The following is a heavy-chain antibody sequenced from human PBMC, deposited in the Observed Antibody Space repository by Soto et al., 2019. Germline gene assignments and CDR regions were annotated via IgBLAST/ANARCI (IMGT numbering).Heavy chain of an antibody. CDR1: GFTFSTYG. J-gene: IGHJ6*02. CDR3: ARAFLGARPFFYCYGMEV. V-gene: IGHV3-33*01. Sequence: QVQLVASGGGVVQPGSSLRLSCAASGFTFSTYGMHWVRQAPGKGLEWLAIIWFDGSNKYYAEPVKGRFTIARDNSKSTLSLEMNSLSGDDTAVYYCARAFLGARPFFYCYGMEVWGQGTSVTVSS. CDR2: IWFDGSNK. D-gene: IGHD3-3*02.